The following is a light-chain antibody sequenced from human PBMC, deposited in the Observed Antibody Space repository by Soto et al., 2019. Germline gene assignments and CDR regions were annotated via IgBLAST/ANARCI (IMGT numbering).Light chain of an antibody. J-gene: IGKJ1*01. V-gene: IGKV3-20*01. Sequence: EIVMTKSPGTLSLSAWERATLSCRASQSVSNNYLAWYQQKPGQAPRLLIYGASNRATVIPDRFSGSGSGTDFPLTISRLEPEDFAVDYCQQYGSSGTFGQGTKVDIK. CDR1: QSVSNNY. CDR2: GAS. CDR3: QQYGSSGT.